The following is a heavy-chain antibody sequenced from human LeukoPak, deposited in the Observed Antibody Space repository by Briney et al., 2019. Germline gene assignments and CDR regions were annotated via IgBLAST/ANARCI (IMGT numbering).Heavy chain of an antibody. Sequence: SGGSLRLSCAASGFIFSDYGMHWVRQAPGKGLEWVAVIWSDATNKYYADSVKGRFTISRDNSENTLYLHLNSLRAEDTAVYYCATGVKEDDIWGTRNLPDGFDTWGQGTMVTVSS. CDR1: GFIFSDYG. CDR2: IWSDATNK. J-gene: IGHJ3*02. V-gene: IGHV3-33*01. CDR3: ATGVKEDDIWGTRNLPDGFDT. D-gene: IGHD3-16*01.